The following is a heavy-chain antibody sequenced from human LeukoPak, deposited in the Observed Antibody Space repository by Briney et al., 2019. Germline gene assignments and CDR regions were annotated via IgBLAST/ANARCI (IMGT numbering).Heavy chain of an antibody. CDR3: ARYKLITVDAFDV. CDR1: GGSISTYS. V-gene: IGHV4-59*01. D-gene: IGHD2-8*01. Sequence: PSETLSLTCTVSGGSISTYSWNWIRQPPGEGLEWIGYVYDSGTTDYNPSLKSRLTISVDTSKNQFSLRLSSVTAADTAVYYCARYKLITVDAFDVWGQGTMVTVSS. J-gene: IGHJ3*01. CDR2: VYDSGTT.